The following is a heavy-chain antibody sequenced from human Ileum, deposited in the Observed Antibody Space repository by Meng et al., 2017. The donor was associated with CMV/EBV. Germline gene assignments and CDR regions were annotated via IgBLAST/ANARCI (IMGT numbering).Heavy chain of an antibody. CDR2: IYHGGST. Sequence: QVPLQESGPGLVKPSETLSLTFTVSGDSITSFYWGWIRQPAGKALEWIGRIYHGGSTNYNPSLKSRVTLSVDTSKNQFSMRLTSVTAADTAVYYCARGPGGFGDFNFDYWGQGTLVTVSS. D-gene: IGHD3-16*01. CDR1: GDSITSFY. V-gene: IGHV4-4*07. J-gene: IGHJ4*02. CDR3: ARGPGGFGDFNFDY.